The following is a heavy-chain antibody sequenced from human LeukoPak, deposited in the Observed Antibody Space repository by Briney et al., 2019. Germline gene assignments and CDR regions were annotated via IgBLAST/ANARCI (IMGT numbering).Heavy chain of an antibody. Sequence: GASVKVSCKASGYTFTSYDINWVRQATGQGLEWMGWMNPNSGNTGYAQKFQGRVTMTRNTSISTAYMELSSLRSEDTAVYYCARNEPSGYDYYYYGMDVWGQGTTVTVSS. CDR2: MNPNSGNT. V-gene: IGHV1-8*01. D-gene: IGHD5-12*01. CDR3: ARNEPSGYDYYYYGMDV. CDR1: GYTFTSYD. J-gene: IGHJ6*02.